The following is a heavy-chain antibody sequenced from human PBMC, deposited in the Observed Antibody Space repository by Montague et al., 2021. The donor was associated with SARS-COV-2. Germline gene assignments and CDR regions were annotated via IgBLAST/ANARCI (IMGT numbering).Heavy chain of an antibody. D-gene: IGHD1-1*01. J-gene: IGHJ4*02. CDR1: GGSTSSYY. CDR2: IYYTANT. Sequence: SETLSLTCTVSGGSTSSYYWSWIRQPPGKGLEWIGSIYYTANTYYTPSLKTRVTISVDTSKNQFSLRLNSVTAADTAVYYCARAQNICFIANCVNYFDLWGLGALVSVSS. V-gene: IGHV4-59*01. CDR3: ARAQNICFIANCVNYFDL.